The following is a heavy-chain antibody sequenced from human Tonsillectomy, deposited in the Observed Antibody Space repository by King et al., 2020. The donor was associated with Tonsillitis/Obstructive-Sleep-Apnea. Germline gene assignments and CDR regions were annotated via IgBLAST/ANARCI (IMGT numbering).Heavy chain of an antibody. D-gene: IGHD2-21*02. Sequence: VQLVESGGGLVQPGGSLRLSCAASGFTFSNXAMSWVRQAPGKGLEWVSGISGSGSSTYYADSVKGRFTISRDNSKNTLYLQMNSLRAEDTAVYYCAXXLGXXXVTXVMAFDXWGXGTLVTVS. CDR1: GFTFSNXA. CDR2: ISGSGSST. CDR3: AXXLGXXXVTXVMAFDX. J-gene: IGHJ4*02. V-gene: IGHV3-23*04.